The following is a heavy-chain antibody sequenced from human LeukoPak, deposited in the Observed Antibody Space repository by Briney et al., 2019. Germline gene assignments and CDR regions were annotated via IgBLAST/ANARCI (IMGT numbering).Heavy chain of an antibody. V-gene: IGHV4-61*02. J-gene: IGHJ4*02. D-gene: IGHD3-3*01. Sequence: PSETLSLTCTVSGGSISSGSYYWGWIRQRAGKGLEWIGRIYTSGSTNYNPSLKSRVTISVDTSKNQFSLKLSSVTAADTAVYYCASSRYDFWSFRYWGQGTLVTVSS. CDR1: GGSISSGSYY. CDR3: ASSRYDFWSFRY. CDR2: IYTSGST.